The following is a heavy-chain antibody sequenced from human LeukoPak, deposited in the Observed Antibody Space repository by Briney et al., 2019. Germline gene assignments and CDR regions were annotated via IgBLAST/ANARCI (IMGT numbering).Heavy chain of an antibody. J-gene: IGHJ4*02. CDR3: AREGRRGSYWGYFDY. D-gene: IGHD1-26*01. V-gene: IGHV3-7*04. CDR1: GFALSSYW. Sequence: GGSLRLSCAASGFALSSYWMSWVRQAPGKGLEWVARIKYDGSEKYHVDSVKGRFTISRENAKNSLYLQMNSLRADDPAVYYCAREGRRGSYWGYFDYWGQGTLVTVSS. CDR2: IKYDGSEK.